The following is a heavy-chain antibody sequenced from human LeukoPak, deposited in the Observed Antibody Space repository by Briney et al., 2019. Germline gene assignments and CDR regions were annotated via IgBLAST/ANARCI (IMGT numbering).Heavy chain of an antibody. J-gene: IGHJ4*02. CDR1: ESILSTYA. Sequence: GGSLRLSCSDSESILSTYAVNWVRQAPGRWLEWVSSISPSGSAIFYAGSVKGRFTISRDNAKNSLYLQMNSLRAEDTALYFCATGIRERGFDSWGQGTLVTVSS. D-gene: IGHD1-1*01. CDR2: ISPSGSAI. CDR3: ATGIRERGFDS. V-gene: IGHV3-21*01.